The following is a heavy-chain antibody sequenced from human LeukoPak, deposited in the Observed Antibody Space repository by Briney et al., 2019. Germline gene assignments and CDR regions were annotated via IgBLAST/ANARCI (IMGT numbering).Heavy chain of an antibody. Sequence: TGESLKISCKASGYSFTTYWIAWVRQMPGKSLGWMGRIYPGDSDTKYSPSFQGQVTITAVKSITSAYLQWSSLKASDTAIYYCAVNYGSSSYSYDYWGQGILVTVSS. CDR3: AVNYGSSSYSYDY. V-gene: IGHV5-51*01. J-gene: IGHJ4*02. CDR2: IYPGDSDT. CDR1: GYSFTTYW. D-gene: IGHD3-22*01.